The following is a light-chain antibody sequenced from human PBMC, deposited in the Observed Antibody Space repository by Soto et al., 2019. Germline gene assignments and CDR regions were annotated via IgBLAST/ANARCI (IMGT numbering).Light chain of an antibody. Sequence: IQMTQSPFTLSSSLVDRVTITCRASQSINARLAWHQQKPGKVPKVLIYDASNLKGGVPSRFSGSGSGREFTLTISSLQPDDFATYYCQQYYTYPWTFGQGTKVDIK. CDR3: QQYYTYPWT. J-gene: IGKJ1*01. V-gene: IGKV1-5*01. CDR1: QSINAR. CDR2: DAS.